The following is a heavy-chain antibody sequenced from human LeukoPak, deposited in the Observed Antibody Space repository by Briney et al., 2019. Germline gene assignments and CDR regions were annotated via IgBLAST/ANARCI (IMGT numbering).Heavy chain of an antibody. CDR3: ARGYSSSWYHYYYGMDV. CDR2: IYYSGST. D-gene: IGHD6-13*01. CDR1: GGSISSSSYY. V-gene: IGHV4-39*07. J-gene: IGHJ6*02. Sequence: PSETLSLTCTVSGGSISSSSYYWGWIRQPPGKGLEWIGSIYYSGSTYYNPSLKSRVTISVDTSKNQFSLKLSSVTAADTAVYYCARGYSSSWYHYYYGMDVWGQGTTVTVSS.